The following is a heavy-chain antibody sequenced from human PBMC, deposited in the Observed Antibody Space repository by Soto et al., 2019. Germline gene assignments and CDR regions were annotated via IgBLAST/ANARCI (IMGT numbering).Heavy chain of an antibody. Sequence: ASVKVSCKASGYTFTSYYMHWVRQAPGQGLEWMGIINPSGGSTSYAQKFQGRVTMTRDTSTSTVYMELSSLRSEDTAVYYCARDGELGYCSSTSCPSFDYWGQGTLVTVS. D-gene: IGHD2-2*01. CDR3: ARDGELGYCSSTSCPSFDY. J-gene: IGHJ4*02. V-gene: IGHV1-46*01. CDR2: INPSGGST. CDR1: GYTFTSYY.